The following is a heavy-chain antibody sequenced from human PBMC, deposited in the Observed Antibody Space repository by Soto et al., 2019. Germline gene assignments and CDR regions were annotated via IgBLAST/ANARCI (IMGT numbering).Heavy chain of an antibody. CDR1: GYTFTGYY. CDR2: INPNSGGT. CDR3: ARATAVSDGNFDY. D-gene: IGHD4-17*01. Sequence: QVQLVQSGAEVKKPGASVKVSCKASGYTFTGYYMHWVRQAPGQGLEWMGWINPNSGGTNYAQKFQGWVTMTRDTAISTAYMELSRLRSDDTAVYYCARATAVSDGNFDYWGQGTLVTVSS. V-gene: IGHV1-2*04. J-gene: IGHJ4*02.